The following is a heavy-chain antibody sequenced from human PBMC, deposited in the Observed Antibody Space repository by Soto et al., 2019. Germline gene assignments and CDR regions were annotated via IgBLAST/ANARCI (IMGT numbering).Heavy chain of an antibody. CDR1: GFTFSSYW. V-gene: IGHV3-74*01. J-gene: IGHJ4*02. D-gene: IGHD7-27*01. Sequence: EVQLVESGGGLVQPGESLRLSCAASGFTFSSYWMHWIRQAPGKGLVWVSRVSSDGSSTVYANSVKGRLTISRDNAKNTLYLQMNRLSDEDTAVYYCARGLPNCSTFDSWGQGTLVTVSS. CDR2: VSSDGSST. CDR3: ARGLPNCSTFDS.